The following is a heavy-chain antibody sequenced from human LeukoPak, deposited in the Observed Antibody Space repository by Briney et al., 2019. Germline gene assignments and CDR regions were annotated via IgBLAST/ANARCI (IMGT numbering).Heavy chain of an antibody. V-gene: IGHV4-34*01. CDR2: INHSGST. Sequence: SETLSLTCAVYGGSFSGYYWSWIRQPPGKGPEWIGEINHSGSTNYNPSLKSRVTISVDTSKNQFSLKLSSVTAADTAVYYCARGRGYDFWSGYFYFDYWGQGTLVTVSS. J-gene: IGHJ4*02. CDR3: ARGRGYDFWSGYFYFDY. CDR1: GGSFSGYY. D-gene: IGHD3-3*01.